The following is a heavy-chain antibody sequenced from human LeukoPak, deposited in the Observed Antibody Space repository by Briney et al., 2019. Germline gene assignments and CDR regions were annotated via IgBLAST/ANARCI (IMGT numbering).Heavy chain of an antibody. CDR1: GYTFTGYY. Sequence: ASVKVSCKASGYTFTGYYMHWERQAPRQGLEWMGWINPKSGHTNYAQKFQGRVTMTRDTSISTAYMELNRLISDDMAVYYCARADYGDYGDDAFDIWGQGTMVTVSS. V-gene: IGHV1-2*02. D-gene: IGHD4-17*01. J-gene: IGHJ3*02. CDR2: INPKSGHT. CDR3: ARADYGDYGDDAFDI.